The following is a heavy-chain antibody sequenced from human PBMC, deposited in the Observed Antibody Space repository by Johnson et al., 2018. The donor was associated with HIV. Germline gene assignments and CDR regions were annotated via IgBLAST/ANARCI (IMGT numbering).Heavy chain of an antibody. CDR3: ARDPSRSPGAFDV. J-gene: IGHJ3*01. V-gene: IGHV3-64*01. CDR1: GFTFNNYA. CDR2: ISSNGGNT. Sequence: VQLVESGGTLVQPGGSLRLSCVGSGFTFNNYAMHWVRQAPGKRLEYVSAISSNGGNTYYANFAKGRFTISRDNSKNTLCLQMNSLRAEDTAVYYCARDPSRSPGAFDVWGQGTMVTVSS.